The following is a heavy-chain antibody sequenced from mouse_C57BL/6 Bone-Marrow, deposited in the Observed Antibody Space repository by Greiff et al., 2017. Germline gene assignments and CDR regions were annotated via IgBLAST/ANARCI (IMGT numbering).Heavy chain of an antibody. V-gene: IGHV5-4*01. Sequence: EVKLMESGGGLVKPGGSLKLSCAASGFTFSSYAMSWVRQTPEKRLEWVATISDGGSYTYYPDNVKGRFTISRDNAKNNLYLQMSHLKSEDTAMYYCARESNGPFAYWGQGTLVTVSA. D-gene: IGHD2-5*01. J-gene: IGHJ3*01. CDR3: ARESNGPFAY. CDR1: GFTFSSYA. CDR2: ISDGGSYT.